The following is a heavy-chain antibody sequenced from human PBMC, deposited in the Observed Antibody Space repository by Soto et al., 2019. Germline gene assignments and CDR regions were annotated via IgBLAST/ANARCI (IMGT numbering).Heavy chain of an antibody. V-gene: IGHV3-23*01. CDR1: GFTFSSYA. J-gene: IGHJ5*02. D-gene: IGHD6-13*01. CDR3: AKDMPKLNSEGYSSSWGPNWFDP. Sequence: GGSLRLSCAASGFTFSSYAMSWVRQAPGKGLEWVSAISGSGGSTYYADSVKGRFTISRDNSKNTLYLQMNSLRAEDTAVYYCAKDMPKLNSEGYSSSWGPNWFDPWGQGTLVTVSS. CDR2: ISGSGGST.